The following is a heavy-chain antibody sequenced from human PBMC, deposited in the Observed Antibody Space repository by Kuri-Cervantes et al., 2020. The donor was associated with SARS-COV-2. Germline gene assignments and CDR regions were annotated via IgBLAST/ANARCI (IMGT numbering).Heavy chain of an antibody. V-gene: IGHV4-61*01. CDR3: ASQGVGAHRGQDY. CDR2: IYYSGST. CDR1: GDSISRGTFF. D-gene: IGHD1-26*01. Sequence: SETLSLTFTVSGDSISRGTFFCIWIRQPPGKGLEWIGYIYYSGSTNYNPSLKSRVTISVDTSKNQFSLKLSSVTAADTAVYYCASQGVGAHRGQDYWGQGTLVTVSS. J-gene: IGHJ4*02.